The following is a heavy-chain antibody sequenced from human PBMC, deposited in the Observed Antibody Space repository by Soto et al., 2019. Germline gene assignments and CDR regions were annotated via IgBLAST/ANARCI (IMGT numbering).Heavy chain of an antibody. CDR3: ASRDPGTSVDY. J-gene: IGHJ4*02. V-gene: IGHV4-4*02. Sequence: SETLSLTCAVSGGSFTSNNWWTWVRQPPGQGLEWIGEIYRTGSTNYNPSLKSRVTISLDKSENQFSLKVTSLTAAATAVYYCASRDPGTSVDYWGQGTLVTVSS. CDR1: GGSFTSNNW. CDR2: IYRTGST. D-gene: IGHD1-7*01.